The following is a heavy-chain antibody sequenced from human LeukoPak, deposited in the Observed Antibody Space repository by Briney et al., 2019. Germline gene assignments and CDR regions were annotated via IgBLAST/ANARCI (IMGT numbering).Heavy chain of an antibody. J-gene: IGHJ4*02. CDR1: GGTFSSYA. CDR2: IIPILGIV. D-gene: IGHD6-19*01. CDR3: FRGAVAGTSH. Sequence: SSVKVSCKASGGTFSSYAISWVRQAPGQGLEWMGRIIPILGIVNYAQKFQGRVTITADKSTSTAYMELSSLRSEDTAVYYCFRGAVAGTSHWGQGTLVTVSS. V-gene: IGHV1-69*04.